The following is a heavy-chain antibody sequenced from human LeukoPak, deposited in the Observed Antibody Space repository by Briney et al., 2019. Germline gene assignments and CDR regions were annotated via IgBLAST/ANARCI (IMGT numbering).Heavy chain of an antibody. CDR3: ARAPYGDYEGVGFDY. CDR1: GGSFSGYY. V-gene: IGHV4-34*01. CDR2: ISHSGST. J-gene: IGHJ4*02. Sequence: ASETLSLTCAVSGGSFSGYYWSWIRQPPGKGLEWIGEISHSGSTNYSPSLKSRVTISVDTSKNQFSLKRSSVTAADTAVYYCARAPYGDYEGVGFDYWGQGTLVTVSS. D-gene: IGHD4-17*01.